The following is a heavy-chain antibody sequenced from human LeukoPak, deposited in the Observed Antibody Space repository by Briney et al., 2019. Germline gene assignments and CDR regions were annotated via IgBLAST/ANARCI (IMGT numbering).Heavy chain of an antibody. D-gene: IGHD3-10*01. J-gene: IGHJ4*02. CDR2: INPNSGGT. Sequence: ASVKVSCKASGYTFTGYYMHWVRQAPGQGLEWMGWINPNSGGTNYAQKFQGRVTMTRDTSISTGYMELSRLRSDDTAVYYCAREGRFGELFNTFDYWGQGTLVTVSS. V-gene: IGHV1-2*02. CDR3: AREGRFGELFNTFDY. CDR1: GYTFTGYY.